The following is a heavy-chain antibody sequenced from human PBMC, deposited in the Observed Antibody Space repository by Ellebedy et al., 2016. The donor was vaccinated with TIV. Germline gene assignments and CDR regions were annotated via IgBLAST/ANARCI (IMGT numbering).Heavy chain of an antibody. J-gene: IGHJ4*02. Sequence: ASVKVSCKASGYTFTSYGISWVRQAPGQGLEWMGWINPNSGGTNYAQKFQGRVTMTRDTSISTAYMELSRLRSDDTAVYYCVREDIVVTANYDSWGQGTLVTVSS. CDR3: VREDIVVTANYDS. V-gene: IGHV1-2*02. CDR1: GYTFTSYG. CDR2: INPNSGGT. D-gene: IGHD2-15*01.